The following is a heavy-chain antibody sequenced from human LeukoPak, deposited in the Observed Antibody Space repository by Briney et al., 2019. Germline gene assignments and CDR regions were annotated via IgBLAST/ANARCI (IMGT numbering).Heavy chain of an antibody. V-gene: IGHV3-7*04. CDR3: TRVGYIDEGIDY. J-gene: IGHJ4*02. CDR2: IKQDGSKK. D-gene: IGHD5-24*01. Sequence: GGSLRLSCVASGFPFSSYWMTWVRQAPGKGLEWVANIKQDGSKKSYVDSVKGRFTISRDKAKNSLYLQMNSLRAEDTAIYYCTRVGYIDEGIDYWGQGTLVTVSS. CDR1: GFPFSSYW.